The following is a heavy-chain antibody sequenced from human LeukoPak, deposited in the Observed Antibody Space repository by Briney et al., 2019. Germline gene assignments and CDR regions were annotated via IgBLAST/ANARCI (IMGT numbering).Heavy chain of an antibody. V-gene: IGHV3-7*04. CDR3: TRVGYIDEGIDY. J-gene: IGHJ4*02. CDR2: IKQDGSKK. D-gene: IGHD5-24*01. Sequence: GGSLRLSCVASGFPFSSYWMTWVRQAPGKGLEWVANIKQDGSKKSYVDSVKGRFTISRDKAKNSLYLQMNSLRAEDTAIYYCTRVGYIDEGIDYWGQGTLVTVSS. CDR1: GFPFSSYW.